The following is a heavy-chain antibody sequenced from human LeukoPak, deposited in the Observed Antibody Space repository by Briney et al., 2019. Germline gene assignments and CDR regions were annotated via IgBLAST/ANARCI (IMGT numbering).Heavy chain of an antibody. J-gene: IGHJ4*02. CDR3: ARSGTYSMPFDY. CDR1: GDSISGYF. Sequence: SETLSLTCTVSGDSISGYFWSWIRQPPGKGLEYIGYIYYSGSTNYNPSLKSRVTISVDTSKNQFSLKLTSVTAADTAVYYCARSGTYSMPFDYWGQGTLVTVSS. V-gene: IGHV4-59*01. D-gene: IGHD1-26*01. CDR2: IYYSGST.